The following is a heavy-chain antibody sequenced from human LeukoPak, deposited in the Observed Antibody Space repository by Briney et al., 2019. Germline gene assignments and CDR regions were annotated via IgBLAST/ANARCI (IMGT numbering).Heavy chain of an antibody. Sequence: GASVKVSCKASGYTFTSYYMHWVRQAPGQGLEWMGIINPSGGSTSYAQKFQGRVTMTRDTSTSTVYMELSSLRSEDTAVCYCARALVNYDILTGLSDYWGQGTLVTVSS. CDR1: GYTFTSYY. CDR3: ARALVNYDILTGLSDY. D-gene: IGHD3-9*01. V-gene: IGHV1-46*01. CDR2: INPSGGST. J-gene: IGHJ4*02.